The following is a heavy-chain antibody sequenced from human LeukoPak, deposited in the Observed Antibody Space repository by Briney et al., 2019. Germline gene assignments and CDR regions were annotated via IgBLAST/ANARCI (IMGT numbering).Heavy chain of an antibody. CDR1: GGSISSGSYY. CDR2: IYYSGST. V-gene: IGHV4-61*01. J-gene: IGHJ5*02. CDR3: ARGSNYYGSGSYGFDP. Sequence: PSQTLSLTCTVSGGSISSGSYYWSWIRQPPGKGLEWIGYIYYSGSTNYNPSLKSRVTISVDTSKNQFSLKLSSVTAADTAVYYCARGSNYYGSGSYGFDPWGQGTLVTVSS. D-gene: IGHD3-10*01.